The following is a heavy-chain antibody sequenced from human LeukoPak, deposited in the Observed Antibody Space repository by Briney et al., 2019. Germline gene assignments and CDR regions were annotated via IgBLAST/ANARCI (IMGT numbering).Heavy chain of an antibody. CDR2: IYYSGST. D-gene: IGHD2-2*01. Sequence: PSETLSLTCTVSGGSISSSSYYWGWIRQPPGKGLEWIGSIYYSGSTYYNPSLKSRVTISVDTSKNQSSLKLSSVTAADTAVYYCGYQLLNGYSDYWGQGTLVTVSS. J-gene: IGHJ4*02. CDR3: GYQLLNGYSDY. V-gene: IGHV4-39*01. CDR1: GGSISSSSYY.